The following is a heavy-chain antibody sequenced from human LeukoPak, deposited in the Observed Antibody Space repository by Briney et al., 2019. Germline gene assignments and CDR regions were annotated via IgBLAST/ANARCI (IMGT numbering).Heavy chain of an antibody. CDR2: INIDGSDT. V-gene: IGHV3-74*01. D-gene: IGHD2-8*01. CDR1: GFTFSNYW. Sequence: PGGSLRLSCAASGFTFSNYWLHWVRQAPGKGLVWVSRINIDGSDTSYADSVKGRLTISRDNAKNTLYLQMSSLRVEDTAVYYCARVELGPCTNTRCRNIDYWGQGTLVTVSS. J-gene: IGHJ4*02. CDR3: ARVELGPCTNTRCRNIDY.